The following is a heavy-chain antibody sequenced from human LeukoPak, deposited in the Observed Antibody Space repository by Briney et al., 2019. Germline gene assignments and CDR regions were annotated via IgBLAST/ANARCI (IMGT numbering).Heavy chain of an antibody. Sequence: PSETLSLTCTVSGGSISSSNYYWGWIRQPPGKGLDWIGSIYYSGATYYNPSLKSRVTISVATSKNQFSLKLSSVTAADTAVYYCARSPYYYDSSAQGGGPFDYWGQGTLVTVSS. CDR3: ARSPYYYDSSAQGGGPFDY. CDR1: GGSISSSNYY. J-gene: IGHJ4*02. D-gene: IGHD3-22*01. CDR2: IYYSGAT. V-gene: IGHV4-39*01.